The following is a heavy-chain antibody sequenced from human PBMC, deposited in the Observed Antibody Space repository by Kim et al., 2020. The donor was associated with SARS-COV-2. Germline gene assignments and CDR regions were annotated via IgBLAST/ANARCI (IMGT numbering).Heavy chain of an antibody. Sequence: GGSLRLSCAASGFAFSSYAMAWVRQPPGKGLEWVSYLSGSGGHTYYADSLKGRFTISRDKSKNTLFIHMNSLRPEDTATYYCAKDGANFDILTGANYFDSWGPGTLVTVSS. J-gene: IGHJ4*02. V-gene: IGHV3-23*01. D-gene: IGHD3-9*01. CDR3: AKDGANFDILTGANYFDS. CDR1: GFAFSSYA. CDR2: LSGSGGHT.